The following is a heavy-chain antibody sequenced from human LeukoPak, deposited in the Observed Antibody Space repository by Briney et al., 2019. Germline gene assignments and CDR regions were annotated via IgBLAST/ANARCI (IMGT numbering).Heavy chain of an antibody. Sequence: SETLSLTCTVSGGSVSSYYWSWIRQPPGKGLEWIGYIYYSGSTNYNPSFKSRVTISVDTSKNQFSLKLSSVTAADTAVYYCARDLGGVTWFDPWGQGTLVTVSS. D-gene: IGHD1-26*01. CDR3: ARDLGGVTWFDP. CDR2: IYYSGST. CDR1: GGSVSSYY. V-gene: IGHV4-59*02. J-gene: IGHJ5*02.